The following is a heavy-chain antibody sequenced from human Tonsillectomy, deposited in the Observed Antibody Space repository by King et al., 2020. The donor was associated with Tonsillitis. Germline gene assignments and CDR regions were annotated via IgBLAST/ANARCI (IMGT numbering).Heavy chain of an antibody. CDR1: GYSFTNYW. J-gene: IGHJ4*02. D-gene: IGHD6-6*01. CDR3: ARPPTLSSPSNDY. V-gene: IGHV5-51*01. CDR2: IYPGDSDT. Sequence: QLVQSGAEVKKPGESLKISCKGSGYSFTNYWIGWVRQMPGKGLEWMGIIYPGDSDTRYTPSFQGQVTISADKSISTAYLQWNSLKASDTAMYYCARPPTLSSPSNDYWGQGTLVTVSS.